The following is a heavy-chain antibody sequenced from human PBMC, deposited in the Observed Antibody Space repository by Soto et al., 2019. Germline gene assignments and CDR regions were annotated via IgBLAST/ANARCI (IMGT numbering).Heavy chain of an antibody. V-gene: IGHV4-59*01. D-gene: IGHD6-6*01. CDR1: GGSMNSYY. CDR2: IFYSGLT. J-gene: IGHJ5*02. Sequence: KASETLSLTCSVSGGSMNSYYWTWIRQPPGRGLEWIGYIFYSGLTNYNPSLQSRVTISLDTPNNQFSLRLRSLTAADTAVYYCVRGISARQGGYTWFDPWGQGALVTVSS. CDR3: VRGISARQGGYTWFDP.